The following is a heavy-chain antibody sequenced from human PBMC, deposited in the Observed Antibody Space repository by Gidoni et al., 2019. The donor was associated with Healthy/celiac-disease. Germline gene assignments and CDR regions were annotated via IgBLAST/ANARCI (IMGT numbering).Heavy chain of an antibody. J-gene: IGHJ3*02. CDR2: ISSSSSYI. CDR1: GFTFSSLS. Sequence: EVQLVEAGGGLVKPGGSLSLSCAASGFTFSSLSMNWVRQAPGKGLEWVSSISSSSSYIYYADSVKCRFTISRDNAKHSLFLQMNSLRAEDTAVYYCAREGRDGYNLGAFDIWGQGTMVTVSS. CDR3: AREGRDGYNLGAFDI. D-gene: IGHD5-12*01. V-gene: IGHV3-21*03.